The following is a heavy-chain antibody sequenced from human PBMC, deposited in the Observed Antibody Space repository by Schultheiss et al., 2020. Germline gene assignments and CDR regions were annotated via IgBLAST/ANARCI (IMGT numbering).Heavy chain of an antibody. D-gene: IGHD1-26*01. CDR3: ARDRSGSYSPMDYYYYGMDV. CDR1: GFTFSSYW. CDR2: INSDGSST. V-gene: IGHV3-74*01. J-gene: IGHJ6*02. Sequence: GGSLRLSCAASGFTFSSYWMHWVRQAPGKGLVWVSRINSDGSSTSYADSVKGRFTISRDNAKNTLYLQMNSLRAEDTAVYYCARDRSGSYSPMDYYYYGMDVWGQGTTVTVYS.